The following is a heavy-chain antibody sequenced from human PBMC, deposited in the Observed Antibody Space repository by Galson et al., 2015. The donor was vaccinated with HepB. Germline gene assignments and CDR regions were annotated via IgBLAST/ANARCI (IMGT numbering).Heavy chain of an antibody. D-gene: IGHD5-18*01. V-gene: IGHV3-48*04. CDR2: ISSSSSTI. CDR1: GFTFSSYS. CDR3: ASGDTAYWYFDL. Sequence: SLRLSCAASGFTFSSYSMNWVRQAPGKGLEWVSYISSSSSTIYYADSVKGRFTISRDNAKNSLYLQMNSLRAEDTAVYYCASGDTAYWYFDLWGRGTLVTVSS. J-gene: IGHJ2*01.